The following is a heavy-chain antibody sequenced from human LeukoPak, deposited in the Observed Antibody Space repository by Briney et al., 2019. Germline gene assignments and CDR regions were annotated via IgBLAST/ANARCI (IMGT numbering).Heavy chain of an antibody. CDR2: ISSSSSYI. CDR3: AREDYDYVWGSYRRFDY. J-gene: IGHJ4*02. Sequence: PGGSLRLSCAASGFTFSSYSMNWVRQAPGKGLEWVSSISSSSSYIYYADSVKGRFTISRDNAKNSLNLQMNSLRAEDTAVYYCAREDYDYVWGSYRRFDYWGQGTLVTVSS. V-gene: IGHV3-21*01. D-gene: IGHD3-16*02. CDR1: GFTFSSYS.